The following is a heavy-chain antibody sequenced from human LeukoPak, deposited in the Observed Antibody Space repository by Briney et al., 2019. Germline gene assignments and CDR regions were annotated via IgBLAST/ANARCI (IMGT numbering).Heavy chain of an antibody. Sequence: GGSLRLSCAASRFIFSDYWMAWARQAPGERLEWVASINQDGSEKYYVDSVQGRFTISRDNAKTSLYLQLNSLRAEDTALYYCAKLKILLGDSGSCYRPFDMWGRGTMVSVSS. CDR2: INQDGSEK. J-gene: IGHJ3*02. D-gene: IGHD1-26*01. CDR3: AKLKILLGDSGSCYRPFDM. V-gene: IGHV3-7*01. CDR1: RFIFSDYW.